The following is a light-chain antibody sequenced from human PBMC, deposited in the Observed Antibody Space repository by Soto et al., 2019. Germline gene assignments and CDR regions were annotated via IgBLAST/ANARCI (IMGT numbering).Light chain of an antibody. V-gene: IGLV1-51*02. CDR2: ENN. CDR3: GTWDSSLSCDV. CDR1: SSNIGNNY. J-gene: IGLJ1*01. Sequence: QSVLTQPPSVSAAPGQKVTISCSGSSSNIGNNYISWYQQLPGTAPKLLIYENNKRPSGIPDRFSGSKSGTSVTLDITALQTGDEADYYCGTWDSSLSCDVFGTGTKLTVL.